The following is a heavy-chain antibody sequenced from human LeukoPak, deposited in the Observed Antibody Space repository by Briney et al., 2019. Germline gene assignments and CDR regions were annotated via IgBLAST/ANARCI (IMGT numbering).Heavy chain of an antibody. CDR3: ARVGDGYNYFHYYYMDV. Sequence: SETLSLTCTVSGGSISSHSWSWIRQPAGKGLEWIGRIFTSGNTYYNPSLKSRVTISVDTSKNQFSLRLRSVTAADTAVYYCARVGDGYNYFHYYYMDVWGEGTTVTVSS. V-gene: IGHV4-4*07. CDR2: IFTSGNT. CDR1: GGSISSHS. D-gene: IGHD5-24*01. J-gene: IGHJ6*03.